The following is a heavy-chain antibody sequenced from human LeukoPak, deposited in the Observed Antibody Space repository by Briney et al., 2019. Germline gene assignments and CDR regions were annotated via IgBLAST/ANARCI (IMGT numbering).Heavy chain of an antibody. CDR1: GFTVSSNY. CDR3: AKSQHYFYYYAMDV. J-gene: IGHJ6*02. Sequence: GGSLRLSCAASGFTVSSNYMSWVRQAPGKGLEWVSVIYSGGSTYYADSVKGRFTVSRDNSKSTLYLQMNSLRAEDTAVYYCAKSQHYFYYYAMDVWGQGTTVTVSS. V-gene: IGHV3-53*01. CDR2: IYSGGST. D-gene: IGHD2-2*01.